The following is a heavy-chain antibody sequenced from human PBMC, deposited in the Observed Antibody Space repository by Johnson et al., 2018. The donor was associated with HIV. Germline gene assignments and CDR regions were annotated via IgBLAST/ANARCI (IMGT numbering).Heavy chain of an antibody. CDR2: INSDGSST. V-gene: IGHV3-74*02. J-gene: IGHJ3*02. CDR3: ARACRDGYTCDAFDI. Sequence: VQLVESGGGVVQPGRSLRLSCAASGFMFSSYAMHWVRQAPGKGLVWVSRINSDGSSTSYADSVKGRFIISRDNSKNTLYLQMNSLRAEDTALYYCARACRDGYTCDAFDIWGQGTMVTVSA. CDR1: GFMFSSYA. D-gene: IGHD5-24*01.